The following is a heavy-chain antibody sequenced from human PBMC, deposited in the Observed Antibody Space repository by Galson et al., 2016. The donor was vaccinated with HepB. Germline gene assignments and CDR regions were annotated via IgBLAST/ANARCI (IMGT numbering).Heavy chain of an antibody. J-gene: IGHJ4*02. Sequence: QSGAEVKKPGESLKISCKTSGFDFTNYWITWVRQLPGKGLDWIGRIDPPDSFTHYSPSFRGRVTISVDSSISTAYLQWSSLSASDTAIYYCARRRRPTGPDYWGPGTLVTVSS. CDR2: IDPPDSFT. CDR1: GFDFTNYW. V-gene: IGHV5-10-1*01. D-gene: IGHD4-17*01. CDR3: ARRRRPTGPDY.